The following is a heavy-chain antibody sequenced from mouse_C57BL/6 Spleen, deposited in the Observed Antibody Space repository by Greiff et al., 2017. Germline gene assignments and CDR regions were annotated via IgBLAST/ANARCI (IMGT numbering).Heavy chain of an antibody. D-gene: IGHD4-1*01. CDR2: ISYDGSN. CDR1: GYSITSGYY. V-gene: IGHV3-6*01. CDR3: ARAPKLGYWYFDV. Sequence: VQLQESGPGLVKPSQSLSLTCSVTGYSITSGYYWNWIRQFPGNKLEWMGYISYDGSNNYNPSLKNRISITRDTSKNQFFLKLNSVTTEDTATYYCARAPKLGYWYFDVWGTGTTVTVSS. J-gene: IGHJ1*03.